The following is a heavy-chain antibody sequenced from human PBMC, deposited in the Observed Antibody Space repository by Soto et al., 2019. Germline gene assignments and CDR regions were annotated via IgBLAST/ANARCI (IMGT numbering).Heavy chain of an antibody. V-gene: IGHV3-30*02. CDR2: MSYDGSDT. D-gene: IGHD3-10*02. CDR3: TIVRVADSALDH. CDR1: GFIFSNNG. J-gene: IGHJ4*02. Sequence: PGGSLRLSCVGSGFIFSNNGMHWVRQTPGKGLEWVAFMSYDGSDTFYADSVKGRFTISRDNSKNTLFLHMSNLRGDDTAMYYCTIVRVADSALDHWGQGTLVNVSS.